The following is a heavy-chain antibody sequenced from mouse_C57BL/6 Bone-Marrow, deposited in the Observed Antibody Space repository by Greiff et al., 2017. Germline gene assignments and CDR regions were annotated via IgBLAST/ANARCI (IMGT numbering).Heavy chain of an antibody. CDR3: APHYYGSSFQDAY. Sequence: EVQLQQSGPELVKPGASVKISCKASGYTFTDYYMNWVKQSHGKSLEWIGDINPNNGGTSYNQKFKGKATLTVDKSSRTAYMELRSLTSEDSAVYYCAPHYYGSSFQDAYWGQGTLVTVSA. CDR1: GYTFTDYY. D-gene: IGHD1-1*01. CDR2: INPNNGGT. J-gene: IGHJ3*01. V-gene: IGHV1-26*01.